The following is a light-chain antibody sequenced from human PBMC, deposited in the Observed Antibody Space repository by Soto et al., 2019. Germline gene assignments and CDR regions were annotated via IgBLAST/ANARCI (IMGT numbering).Light chain of an antibody. CDR3: QQYSSLWT. CDR1: QTINRW. V-gene: IGKV1-5*01. CDR2: DAS. J-gene: IGKJ1*01. Sequence: DIQMTQSPATFSASVGYRVTITCRASQTINRWLAWYQQKPGKAPQVLIYDASTLESGVPSRLSGSGSGTEFTLTINNLQPDDLATYYCQQYSSLWTFGPGTKVDIK.